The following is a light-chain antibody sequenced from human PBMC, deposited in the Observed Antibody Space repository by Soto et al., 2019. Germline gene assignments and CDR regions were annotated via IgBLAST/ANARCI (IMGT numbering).Light chain of an antibody. CDR2: GAS. Sequence: EIVVTQSPATLSVSPGERATLSCRASQRVSSNLAWYQQKAGQAPRLLIYGASTSATCIPARLSDSGSGTEFTLTNSSLQPEDFAVYYCQQNNNRPPWPFGRGTKGDIK. J-gene: IGKJ1*01. V-gene: IGKV3-15*01. CDR1: QRVSSN. CDR3: QQNNNRPPWP.